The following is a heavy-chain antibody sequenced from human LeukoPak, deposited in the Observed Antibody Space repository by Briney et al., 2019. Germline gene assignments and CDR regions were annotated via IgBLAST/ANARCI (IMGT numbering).Heavy chain of an antibody. V-gene: IGHV3-30*02. CDR1: GFIFSNYA. CDR3: AKERSM. CDR2: IRYDGGNK. J-gene: IGHJ4*02. Sequence: PGGSLRLSCPTSGFIFSNYAMIWVRQAPGKGLEWVAFIRYDGGNKYYADSVKGRFTISRDNSKNTLYLQMNSLGAEDTAVYYCAKERSMWGQGTLVTVSS. D-gene: IGHD2/OR15-2a*01.